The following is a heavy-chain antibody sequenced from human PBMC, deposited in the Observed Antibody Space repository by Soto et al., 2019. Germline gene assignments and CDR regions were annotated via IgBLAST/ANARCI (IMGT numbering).Heavy chain of an antibody. D-gene: IGHD3-3*01. CDR1: GYSFTSYW. Sequence: GESLKISCKGSGYSFTSYWISWVRQMPGKGLEWMGRIDPSDSYTNYSPSFQGHVTISADKSISTAYLQWSSLKASDTAMYYCARQSYDFRSGYPSYGMDVWGQGTTVTVSS. J-gene: IGHJ6*02. CDR3: ARQSYDFRSGYPSYGMDV. V-gene: IGHV5-10-1*01. CDR2: IDPSDSYT.